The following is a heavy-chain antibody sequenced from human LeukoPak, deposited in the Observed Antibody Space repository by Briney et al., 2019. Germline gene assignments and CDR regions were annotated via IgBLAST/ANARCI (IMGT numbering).Heavy chain of an antibody. CDR2: IHNDGST. Sequence: GGSLRLSCAASGFDVSINYMNWIRQSPEKGLEWVSIIHNDGSTYYADSVKGRFTVSRDNSKNTLYLQMNSLRPEDAAVYYCAKGVYYCSSSTCPQYYYYMDVWGKGTTVTVSS. CDR3: AKGVYYCSSSTCPQYYYYMDV. J-gene: IGHJ6*03. V-gene: IGHV3-66*01. CDR1: GFDVSINY. D-gene: IGHD2-2*01.